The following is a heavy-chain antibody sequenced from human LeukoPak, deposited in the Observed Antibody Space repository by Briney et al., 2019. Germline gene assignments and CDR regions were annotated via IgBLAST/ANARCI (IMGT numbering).Heavy chain of an antibody. V-gene: IGHV4-59*01. CDR2: IYYSGST. Sequence: SSETLPLTCTVSGGSISSYYWSWIRQPPGKGLEWIGYIYYSGSTNYNPSLKSRVTISVDTSKNQFSLKLSSVTAADTAVYYCARATTIFGVATGVWFDPWGQGTLVTVSS. CDR3: ARATTIFGVATGVWFDP. D-gene: IGHD3-3*01. CDR1: GGSISSYY. J-gene: IGHJ5*02.